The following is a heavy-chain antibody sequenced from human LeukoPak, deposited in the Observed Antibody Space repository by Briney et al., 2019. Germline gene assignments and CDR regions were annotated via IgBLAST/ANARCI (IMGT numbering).Heavy chain of an antibody. D-gene: IGHD6-13*01. Sequence: SETLPLTCAVYGGSFSGYYWSWIRQPPGKGPEWIGEINHSGSTNYNPSLKSRVTISVDTSKNQFSLKLSSVTAADTAVYYCARSARPFFDYWGQGTLVTVSS. CDR2: INHSGST. CDR1: GGSFSGYY. J-gene: IGHJ4*02. CDR3: ARSARPFFDY. V-gene: IGHV4-34*01.